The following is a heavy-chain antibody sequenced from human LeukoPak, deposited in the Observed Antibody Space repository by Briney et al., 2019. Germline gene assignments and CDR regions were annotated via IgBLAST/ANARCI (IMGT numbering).Heavy chain of an antibody. D-gene: IGHD3-10*01. V-gene: IGHV1-8*03. CDR3: ARAPYGSGSYAYDY. CDR2: MNPNSGNT. CDR1: GYTITSYD. Sequence: ASVKVSCKASGYTITSYDINWVRQATGQGLEWMGWMNPNSGNTGYAQKFQGRVTITRNTSISTAYMELSSLRSEDTAVYYCARAPYGSGSYAYDYWGQGTLVTVSS. J-gene: IGHJ4*02.